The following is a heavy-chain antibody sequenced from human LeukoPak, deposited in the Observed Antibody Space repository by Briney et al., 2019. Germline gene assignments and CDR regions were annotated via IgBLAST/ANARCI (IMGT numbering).Heavy chain of an antibody. CDR3: ARANPLYCSSTTCLFDY. V-gene: IGHV1-2*02. CDR1: GYTFTVYY. CDR2: INPNSGDT. Sequence: ASVKVSYKASGYTFTVYYMHWVRQARGQGFEWMGWINPNSGDTNYAQKFQGRVTMTRDTSISTAHMELSRLRSDDTAVYYCARANPLYCSSTTCLFDYWGQGTLVTVSS. J-gene: IGHJ4*02. D-gene: IGHD2-2*01.